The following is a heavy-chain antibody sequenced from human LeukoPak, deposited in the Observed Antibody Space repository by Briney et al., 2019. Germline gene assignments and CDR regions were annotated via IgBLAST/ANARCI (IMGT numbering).Heavy chain of an antibody. J-gene: IGHJ4*02. Sequence: EASVKVSCKAPGYTFTSYAMNWVRQAPGQGLEWMGWINTNTGNPTYAQGFTGRFVFSLDTSVSTAYLQISSLKAEDTAVYYCARGPYYDFWSGYSNHYFDYWGQGTLVTVSS. D-gene: IGHD3-3*01. CDR2: INTNTGNP. CDR3: ARGPYYDFWSGYSNHYFDY. CDR1: GYTFTSYA. V-gene: IGHV7-4-1*02.